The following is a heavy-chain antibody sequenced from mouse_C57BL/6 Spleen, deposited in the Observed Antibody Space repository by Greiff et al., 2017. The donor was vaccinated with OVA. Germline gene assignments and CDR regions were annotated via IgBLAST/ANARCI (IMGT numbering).Heavy chain of an antibody. J-gene: IGHJ4*01. V-gene: IGHV3-6*01. D-gene: IGHD1-1*01. CDR3: ARRRDYGSGNY. CDR1: GYSITSGYY. Sequence: VQLKESGPGLVKPSQSLSLTCSVTGYSITSGYYWNWIRQFPGNKLEWMGYISYDGSNNYNPSLKNRISITRDTSKNQFFLKLNSVTTEDTATYYCARRRDYGSGNYWGQGTSVTVSS. CDR2: ISYDGSN.